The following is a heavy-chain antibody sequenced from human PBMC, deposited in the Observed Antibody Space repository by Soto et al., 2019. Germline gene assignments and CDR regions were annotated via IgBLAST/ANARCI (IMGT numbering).Heavy chain of an antibody. D-gene: IGHD2-15*01. Sequence: ASVKVSCKASGYTFTSYDINWVRQATGQGLEWMGWMNPNSGNTGYAQKFQGRVTMTRNTSISTAYMELSSLRSEDTAVYYCARAYCIVGSCYLRSYYMVVWGKGITVTVFS. V-gene: IGHV1-8*01. CDR3: ARAYCIVGSCYLRSYYMVV. CDR2: MNPNSGNT. J-gene: IGHJ6*03. CDR1: GYTFTSYD.